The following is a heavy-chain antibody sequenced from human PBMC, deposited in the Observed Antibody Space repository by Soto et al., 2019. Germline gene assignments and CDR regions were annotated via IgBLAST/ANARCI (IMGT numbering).Heavy chain of an antibody. Sequence: GGSLRLSCAASGFTFSSYSMNWVRQAPGKGLEWVSSISSSSSYIYYADSVKGRFTISRDNAKNSLYLQMNSLRAEDTAVYYCASPSDGEYVPHYWGQGTLVTVSS. V-gene: IGHV3-21*01. J-gene: IGHJ4*02. CDR1: GFTFSSYS. D-gene: IGHD3-10*01. CDR3: ASPSDGEYVPHY. CDR2: ISSSSSYI.